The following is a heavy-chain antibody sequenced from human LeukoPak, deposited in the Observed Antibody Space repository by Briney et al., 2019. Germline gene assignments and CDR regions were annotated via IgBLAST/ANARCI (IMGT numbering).Heavy chain of an antibody. J-gene: IGHJ4*02. CDR2: IYSSGST. CDR1: GGSFSSYY. Sequence: SETLSLTCTVSGGSFSSYYWSWIRQPVGKGLEWIGRIYSSGSTNYNPSLKSRVIMSIDTSKNQFSLKLSSVTAADTAVYYCAGTYYDFWSGYSRGYYFDYWGQGTLVTVSS. V-gene: IGHV4-4*07. D-gene: IGHD3-3*01. CDR3: AGTYYDFWSGYSRGYYFDY.